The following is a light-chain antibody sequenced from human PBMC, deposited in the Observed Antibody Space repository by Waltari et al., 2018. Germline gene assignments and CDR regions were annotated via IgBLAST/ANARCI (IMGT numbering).Light chain of an antibody. Sequence: QSVLTQPPSVSAAPGQKVTISCSGRSSNIGHYYLSWYHQPPGAATKLLIYDNKKRPSGIPDRFSASKSGTSATLGITGRQIGDEADYYCATWDNSLTDVVFGGGTKLTVL. J-gene: IGLJ2*01. CDR1: SSNIGHYY. CDR3: ATWDNSLTDVV. V-gene: IGLV1-51*01. CDR2: DNK.